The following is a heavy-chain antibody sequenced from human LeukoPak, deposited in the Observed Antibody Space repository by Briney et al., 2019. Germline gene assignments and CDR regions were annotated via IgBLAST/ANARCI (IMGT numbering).Heavy chain of an antibody. CDR2: IYYSGST. D-gene: IGHD3-10*02. V-gene: IGHV4-59*08. CDR3: ARLSMFRWFGP. Sequence: SETLSLTCSVSGGSISNYYWSWMRQPPGKGLEWIGFIYYSGSTNYNPSLKSRVSISADTSKNQFSLKLTSVTAADTAIYYCARLSMFRWFGPWGQGTLVTVSS. CDR1: GGSISNYY. J-gene: IGHJ5*02.